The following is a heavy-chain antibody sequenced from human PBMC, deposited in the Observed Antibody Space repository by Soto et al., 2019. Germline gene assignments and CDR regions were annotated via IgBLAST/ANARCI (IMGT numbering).Heavy chain of an antibody. Sequence: VASVKVSCKVSGYTLTELSMHWVRQAPGKGLEWMGGFDPEDGETIYAQKFQGRVTMTEDTSTDTAYMELSSLRSEDTAVYYCATEVYRGVTNYYYYYGMDVWGQGTTVTVSS. J-gene: IGHJ6*02. CDR3: ATEVYRGVTNYYYYYGMDV. CDR2: FDPEDGET. CDR1: GYTLTELS. V-gene: IGHV1-24*01. D-gene: IGHD3-10*01.